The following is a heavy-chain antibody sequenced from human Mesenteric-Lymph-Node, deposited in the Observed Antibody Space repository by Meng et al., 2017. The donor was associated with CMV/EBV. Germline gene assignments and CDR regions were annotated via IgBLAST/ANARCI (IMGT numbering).Heavy chain of an antibody. CDR2: ISYDGSNK. CDR1: GFTFSSYA. V-gene: IGHV3-30*04. J-gene: IGHJ5*02. CDR3: ARDGYCGGDCYNYNWFDP. Sequence: GESLKISCAASGFTFSSYAMHWVRQAPGKGLEWVAVISYDGSNKYYAHSVEGRFTISRDNSKNTLYLQMNSLRAEDTAVYYCARDGYCGGDCYNYNWFDPWGQGTLVTVSS. D-gene: IGHD2-21*01.